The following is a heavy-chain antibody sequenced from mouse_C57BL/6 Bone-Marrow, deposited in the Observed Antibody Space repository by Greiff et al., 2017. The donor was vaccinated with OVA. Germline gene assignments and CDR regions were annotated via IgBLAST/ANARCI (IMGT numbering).Heavy chain of an antibody. CDR2: ISDGGSYT. CDR1: GFTFSSYA. D-gene: IGHD3-2*02. J-gene: IGHJ1*03. V-gene: IGHV5-4*01. Sequence: EVKLVESGGGLVKPGGSLKLSCAASGFTFSSYAMSWVRQTPEKRLEWVATISDGGSYTYYPDNVKGRFTISRDNAKNNLYLQMSHLKSEDTAMYYCAREGYEGYFDVWGTGTTVTVSS. CDR3: AREGYEGYFDV.